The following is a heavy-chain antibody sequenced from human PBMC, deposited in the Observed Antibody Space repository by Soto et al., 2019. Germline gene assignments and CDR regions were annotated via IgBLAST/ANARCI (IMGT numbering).Heavy chain of an antibody. J-gene: IGHJ4*02. CDR1: GFTVSSNY. CDR3: ARSPAAAATYYFDY. CDR2: IYSGGST. D-gene: IGHD6-13*01. V-gene: IGHV3-53*01. Sequence: PGGSLRLSCAASGFTVSSNYMSWVRQAPGKGLEWVSVIYSGGSTYYADSVKGRFTISRDNSKNTLYLQMNSLRAEDTAVYYCARSPAAAATYYFDYWGQGTLVTAPQ.